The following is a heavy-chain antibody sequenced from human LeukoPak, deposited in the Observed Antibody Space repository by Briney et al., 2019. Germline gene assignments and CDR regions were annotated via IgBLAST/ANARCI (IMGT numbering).Heavy chain of an antibody. J-gene: IGHJ4*02. CDR2: IQYDVSSE. Sequence: GGSLRLSCAASGFTLSSYGMHWVRQAPGKGLEWVAFIQYDVSSEYYADSVKGRFTISRDNAKKTLYLEMNSLRVEDTAIYYCAKDHVGIAMIVMVLDSWGQGTLVTVSS. V-gene: IGHV3-30*02. CDR1: GFTLSSYG. CDR3: AKDHVGIAMIVMVLDS. D-gene: IGHD3-22*01.